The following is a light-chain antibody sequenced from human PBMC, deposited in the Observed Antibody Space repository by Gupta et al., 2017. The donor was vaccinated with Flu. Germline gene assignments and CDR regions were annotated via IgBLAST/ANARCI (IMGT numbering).Light chain of an antibody. CDR1: SANSGSNS. Sequence: QSVLTQPPSVSGTPGLRVTISCSGRSANSGSNSGNWYQQRPGIAPKLMKDSNNGRHKGVTERFAGAKCGTAAALGIRGLQYDEEDDYDGEEWEDSLTGKGVFGGGTKLTVL. CDR2: SNN. V-gene: IGLV1-44*01. CDR3: EEWEDSLTGKGV. J-gene: IGLJ2*01.